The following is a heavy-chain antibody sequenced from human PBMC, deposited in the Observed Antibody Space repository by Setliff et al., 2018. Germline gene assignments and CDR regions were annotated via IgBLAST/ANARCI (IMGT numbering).Heavy chain of an antibody. CDR1: GDSMSGYY. J-gene: IGHJ4*02. CDR2: IFSSGST. V-gene: IGHV4-4*07. CDR3: ARSFSRREKFLLDY. Sequence: SETLSLTCSVSGDSMSGYYWSWLRQPAGEGLEWIGRIFSSGSTNYNPSLKSRVTMSVDTSKNQFSLRVSSVTAADTAVYYCARSFSRREKFLLDYWGQGALVTVSS.